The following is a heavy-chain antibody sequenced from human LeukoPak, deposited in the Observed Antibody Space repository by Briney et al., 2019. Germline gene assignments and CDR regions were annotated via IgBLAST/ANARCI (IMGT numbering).Heavy chain of an antibody. Sequence: GGSLRLSCAASGFTFNNYAMSWVRQAPGKGLEWVANIKQDGSKKSYVDSVKGRFTISRDNAKNSLYLQMNSLRAEDTAIYYCTKVGYIDEGIDYWGQGTLVTVSS. CDR1: GFTFNNYA. J-gene: IGHJ4*02. D-gene: IGHD5-24*01. V-gene: IGHV3-7*01. CDR3: TKVGYIDEGIDY. CDR2: IKQDGSKK.